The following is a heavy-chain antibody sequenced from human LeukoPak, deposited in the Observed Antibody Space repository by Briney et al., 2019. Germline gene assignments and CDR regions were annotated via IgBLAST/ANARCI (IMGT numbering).Heavy chain of an antibody. V-gene: IGHV4-59*08. CDR3: ARRSMVRTVGYYYGMDV. Sequence: KPSETLSLTCIVSGGSISSDYWSWIRQPPGKGLEWIGYIYYSGSTNYNPSLKSRATISVDTSKKQFSLKLSSVTAADTAVYYCARRSMVRTVGYYYGMDVWGQGTTVTVSS. CDR1: GGSISSDY. D-gene: IGHD4/OR15-4a*01. J-gene: IGHJ6*02. CDR2: IYYSGST.